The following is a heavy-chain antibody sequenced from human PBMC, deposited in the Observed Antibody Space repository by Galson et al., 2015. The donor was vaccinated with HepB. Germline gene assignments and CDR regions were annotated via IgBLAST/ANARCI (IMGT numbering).Heavy chain of an antibody. V-gene: IGHV3-23*01. CDR2: ISGSGGST. CDR3: AKREVRGVLFDY. CDR1: GFTFSDYY. Sequence: SLRLSCAASGFTFSDYYMSWIRQAPGKGLEWVSAISGSGGSTYYADSVKGRFTISRDNSKNTLYLQMNSLRAEDTAVYYCAKREVRGVLFDYWGQGTLVTVSS. D-gene: IGHD3-10*01. J-gene: IGHJ4*02.